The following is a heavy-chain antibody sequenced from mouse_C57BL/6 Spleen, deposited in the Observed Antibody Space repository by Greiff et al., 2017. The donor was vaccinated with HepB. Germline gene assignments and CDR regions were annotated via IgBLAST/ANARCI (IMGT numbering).Heavy chain of an antibody. D-gene: IGHD4-1*01. J-gene: IGHJ3*01. Sequence: VKLQESGAELVKPGASVKISCKASGYAFSSYWMNWVKQRPGKGLEWIGQIYPGDGDTNYNGKFKGKATLTADKSSSTAYMQLSSLTSEDSAVYFCARGGAWDPFAYWGQGTLVTVSA. CDR2: IYPGDGDT. CDR3: ARGGAWDPFAY. CDR1: GYAFSSYW. V-gene: IGHV1-80*01.